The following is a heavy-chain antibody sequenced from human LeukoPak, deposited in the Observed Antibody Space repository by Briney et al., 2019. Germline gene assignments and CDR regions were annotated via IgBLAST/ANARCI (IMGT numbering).Heavy chain of an antibody. V-gene: IGHV4-59*01. CDR3: ARSETITMVFDY. D-gene: IGHD3-10*01. CDR2: IHNSGST. J-gene: IGHJ4*02. Sequence: PSETLSRNCTGSGGSISSYYWSWIRQPPGKGLEWIGYIHNSGSTNYNPSLKSRLTISVDTAKNQFSLEVNSVTAADTAVYYCARSETITMVFDYWGQGTLVTVSS. CDR1: GGSISSYY.